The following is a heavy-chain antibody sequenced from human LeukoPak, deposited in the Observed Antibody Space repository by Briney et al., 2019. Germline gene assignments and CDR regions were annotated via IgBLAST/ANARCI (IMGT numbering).Heavy chain of an antibody. J-gene: IGHJ6*02. CDR1: GYTFTSYA. CDR2: INAGNGNT. D-gene: IGHD3-3*01. Sequence: ASVKVSCKASGYTFTSYAMHWVRQAPGQRLEWMGWINAGNGNTKYSQKFQGRVTITRDTSASTAYMELSSLRSEDTAAYYCAREDHYDFWSGYFQKSYYYYGMDVWGQGTTVTVSS. V-gene: IGHV1-3*01. CDR3: AREDHYDFWSGYFQKSYYYYGMDV.